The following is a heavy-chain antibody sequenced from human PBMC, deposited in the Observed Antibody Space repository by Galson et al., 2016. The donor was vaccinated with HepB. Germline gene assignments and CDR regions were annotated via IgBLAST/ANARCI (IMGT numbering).Heavy chain of an antibody. V-gene: IGHV5-51*01. CDR1: GFSLSTYW. CDR3: ARGLVFVSNWYYDL. D-gene: IGHD2-15*01. CDR2: IYAGDSDT. Sequence: QSGAEVTEPGESLKISCEGSGFSLSTYWIGWVRQMPGKGLEWMGTIYAGDSDTRYSPSFQGQVTISVDKSINTAYLQWSRLEASDTAMYYCARGLVFVSNWYYDLWGRGTLVTVSS. J-gene: IGHJ2*01.